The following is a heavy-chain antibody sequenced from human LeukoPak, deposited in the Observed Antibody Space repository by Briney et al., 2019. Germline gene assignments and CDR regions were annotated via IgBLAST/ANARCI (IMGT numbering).Heavy chain of an antibody. CDR3: ARAPELTWFGEPLYYFDY. V-gene: IGHV3-30*04. D-gene: IGHD3-10*01. J-gene: IGHJ4*02. CDR2: ISYDGSNK. Sequence: GGSLRLSCAASGFTFSSYAMHWVRQAPGKGLEWVAVISYDGSNKYYADSVKGRFTISRDNSKNTLYLQMNSLRAEDTAVYYCARAPELTWFGEPLYYFDYWGQGTLVTVSS. CDR1: GFTFSSYA.